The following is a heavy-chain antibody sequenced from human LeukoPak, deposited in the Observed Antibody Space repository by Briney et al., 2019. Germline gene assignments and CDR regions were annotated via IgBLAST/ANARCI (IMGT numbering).Heavy chain of an antibody. V-gene: IGHV4-59*01. J-gene: IGHJ4*02. CDR2: IYSSGST. Sequence: SETLSLTCTFSGGSISTSYWSWIRQPPGKGLEWIGYIYSSGSTNYNPSLKSRVTISVDTSKNRFSLNLSSVTAADTAVYYCTRSSMVRNYFDYWGQGNLVTVSS. CDR3: TRSSMVRNYFDY. CDR1: GGSISTSY. D-gene: IGHD3-10*01.